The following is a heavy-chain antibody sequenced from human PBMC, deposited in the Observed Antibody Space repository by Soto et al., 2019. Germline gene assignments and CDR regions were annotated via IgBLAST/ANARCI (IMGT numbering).Heavy chain of an antibody. D-gene: IGHD2-15*01. CDR2: ISGSGGST. J-gene: IGHJ3*02. V-gene: IGHV3-23*01. CDR1: GFTFSSYA. CDR3: AKDRRSLVVVVDTTFAFDI. Sequence: GGSLRLSCAASGFTFSSYAMSWVRQAPGKGLEWVSAISGSGGSTYYADSVKGRFTISRDNSKNTLYLQMNSLRAEDTAVYYCAKDRRSLVVVVDTTFAFDIWGQGTMVTFSS.